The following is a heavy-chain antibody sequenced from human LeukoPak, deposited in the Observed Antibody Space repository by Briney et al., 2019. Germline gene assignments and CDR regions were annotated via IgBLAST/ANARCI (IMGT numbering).Heavy chain of an antibody. D-gene: IGHD4-23*01. CDR3: ARDPYGGNSN. CDR1: GFTFSSYW. V-gene: IGHV3-74*01. Sequence: PGGSLRLSCAASGFTFSSYWMHWVRQAPGKGLVWVSRINSDGSTTNYADTVKGRFTISRDNAKNTLYLQMNSLRVEDTAVYYCARDPYGGNSNWAQGTLFTVSS. J-gene: IGHJ4*02. CDR2: INSDGSTT.